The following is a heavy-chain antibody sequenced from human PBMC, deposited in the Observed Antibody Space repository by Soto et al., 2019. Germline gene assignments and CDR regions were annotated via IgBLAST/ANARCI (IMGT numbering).Heavy chain of an antibody. Sequence: QVQLVQSGAEVKKPGASVKVSCKASGYTFTSYGISWVRQAPGQGLEWMGWISAYNGNPKYAQKLQDRVPMTTDTSTSTLYMDLRSVGSDDTAVYYGARDEPSSSGWYRDWGQGTLVTVSS. CDR2: ISAYNGNP. V-gene: IGHV1-18*01. CDR3: ARDEPSSSGWYRD. J-gene: IGHJ4*02. D-gene: IGHD6-19*01. CDR1: GYTFTSYG.